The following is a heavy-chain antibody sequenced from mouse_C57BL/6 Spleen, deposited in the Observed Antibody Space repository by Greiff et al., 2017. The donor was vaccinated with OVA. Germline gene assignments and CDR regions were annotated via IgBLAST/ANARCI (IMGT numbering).Heavy chain of an antibody. CDR1: GYAFSSSW. J-gene: IGHJ4*01. CDR2: IYPGDGDT. V-gene: IGHV1-82*01. D-gene: IGHD2-10*01. Sequence: VQLQQSGPELVKPGASVKISCKASGYAFSSSWMNWVKQRPGKGLEWIGRIYPGDGDTNYNGKFKGKATLTADKSSSTAYMQLSSLTSEDSAVYVCARVPSYYGNSFYAMDYWGQGTSVTVSS. CDR3: ARVPSYYGNSFYAMDY.